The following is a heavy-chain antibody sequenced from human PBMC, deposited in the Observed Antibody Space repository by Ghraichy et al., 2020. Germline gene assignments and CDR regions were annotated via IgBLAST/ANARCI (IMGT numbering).Heavy chain of an antibody. V-gene: IGHV3-15*01. Sequence: GGSLRLSCAASGFSFRNAWMSWVRQAPGRGLEWIGRIKSNAYGGATDYAAPAKGRFTISRDDSQNTLYLQMNSLKTEDTAVYYCTTDSLKVKDGRTIAGLVIRSDYFYYYGMDDWGQGTTVTVSS. CDR1: GFSFRNAW. CDR2: IKSNAYGGAT. D-gene: IGHD3/OR15-3a*01. CDR3: TTDSLKVKDGRTIAGLVIRSDYFYYYGMDD. J-gene: IGHJ6*02.